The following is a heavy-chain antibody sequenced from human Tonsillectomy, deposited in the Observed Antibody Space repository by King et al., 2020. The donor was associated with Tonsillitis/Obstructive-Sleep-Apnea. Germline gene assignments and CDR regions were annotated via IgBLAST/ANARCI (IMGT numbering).Heavy chain of an antibody. Sequence: VQLVESGAEVKKPGESLKISCKGSGYSFTSYWISWVRQMPGKGLEWIGRIDPSDSYTNYSPSFQGHVTISVDKSISTAYLQWSRLKASDTAVYYCSGREYWYLDLWGRGTLVTVSS. CDR1: GYSFTSYW. V-gene: IGHV5-10-1*03. J-gene: IGHJ2*01. CDR3: SGREYWYLDL. CDR2: IDPSDSYT. D-gene: IGHD1-26*01.